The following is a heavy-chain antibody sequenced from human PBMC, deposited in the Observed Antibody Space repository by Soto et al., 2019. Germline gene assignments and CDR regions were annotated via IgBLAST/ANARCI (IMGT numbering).Heavy chain of an antibody. J-gene: IGHJ6*02. D-gene: IGHD1-26*01. Sequence: ASVKVSCKASGYTFTSYGISWVRQAPGQGLEWMGWISAYNGNTNYAQKLQGRVTMTTDTSTSTAYMELRSLRSDDTAVYYCAMHYLSGSYSSDYYYYGMDVWGQGTTVTVSS. CDR2: ISAYNGNT. CDR3: AMHYLSGSYSSDYYYYGMDV. CDR1: GYTFTSYG. V-gene: IGHV1-18*01.